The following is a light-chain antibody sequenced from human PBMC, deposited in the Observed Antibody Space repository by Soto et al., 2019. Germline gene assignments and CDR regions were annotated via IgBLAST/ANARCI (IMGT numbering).Light chain of an antibody. CDR1: SRDVGGYNY. CDR3: SSYTTSDTVI. CDR2: DVS. V-gene: IGLV2-14*03. J-gene: IGLJ2*01. Sequence: QSALTQPASVSGSPGQSITISCTGTSRDVGGYNYVSWYQQHPGKAPKLMIYDVSNRPSGVSNRFSGSKSGNMASLTISGLQAEDEADYYCSSYTTSDTVIFGGGTKLTVL.